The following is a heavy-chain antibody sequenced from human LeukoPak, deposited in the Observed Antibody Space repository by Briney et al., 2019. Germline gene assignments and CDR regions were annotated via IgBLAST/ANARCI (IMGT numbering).Heavy chain of an antibody. V-gene: IGHV3-23*01. CDR1: GFTFSSYA. CDR2: ISGSGGST. Sequence: SGGSLRLSCAASGFTFSSYAMSWVRQAPGKGLEWVSAISGSGGSTYYADSVKGRFTISRDNSKNTLHLQMNSLRAEDTAVYYCAKGEGIYYDSSGYFLWGQGTLVTVSS. CDR3: AKGEGIYYDSSGYFL. J-gene: IGHJ4*02. D-gene: IGHD3-22*01.